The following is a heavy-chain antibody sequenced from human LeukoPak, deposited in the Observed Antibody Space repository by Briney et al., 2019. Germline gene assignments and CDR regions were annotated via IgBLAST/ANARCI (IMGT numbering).Heavy chain of an antibody. J-gene: IGHJ4*02. V-gene: IGHV4-59*01. D-gene: IGHD4-17*01. CDR1: GGSISSYY. Sequence: PSETLSLTCTVSGGSISSYYWSWIRQPPGKGLEWIGNIYDRGSTKYNPSLKSRVTISVDTSKNQFSLRLSSVTAADTAVYYCARAGSTVTTLDYWGQGTLVTVSS. CDR3: ARAGSTVTTLDY. CDR2: IYDRGST.